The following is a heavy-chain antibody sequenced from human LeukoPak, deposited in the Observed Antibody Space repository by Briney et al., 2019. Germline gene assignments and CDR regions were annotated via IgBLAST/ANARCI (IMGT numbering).Heavy chain of an antibody. J-gene: IGHJ4*02. CDR3: ASSRHTVRFLEWLSPFDY. CDR2: IDDNGST. V-gene: IGHV4-59*08. D-gene: IGHD3-3*01. Sequence: PSETLSLTCTVSGDSTSDYYWTWIRQSPGKGLEWIGYIDDNGSTNFNPSLKSRVTMSVDTPKNEFSLKLSSMTAADTAVYYCASSRHTVRFLEWLSPFDYWGQGTLVTVSS. CDR1: GDSTSDYY.